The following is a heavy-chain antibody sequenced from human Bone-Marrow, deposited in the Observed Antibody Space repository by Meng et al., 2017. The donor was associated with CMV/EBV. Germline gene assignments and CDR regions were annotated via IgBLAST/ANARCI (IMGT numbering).Heavy chain of an antibody. V-gene: IGHV4-34*01. CDR1: GGSFSGYY. Sequence: GSLRLSCAVYGGSFSGYYWSWIRQPPGKGLEWIGEINHSGSTNYNPSLKSRVTISVDTSKNQFSLKLSSVTAADTAVYYCGRDVGITSIYGGNSGGFDYWGQGTLVTGSS. D-gene: IGHD4-23*01. CDR2: INHSGST. J-gene: IGHJ4*02. CDR3: GRDVGITSIYGGNSGGFDY.